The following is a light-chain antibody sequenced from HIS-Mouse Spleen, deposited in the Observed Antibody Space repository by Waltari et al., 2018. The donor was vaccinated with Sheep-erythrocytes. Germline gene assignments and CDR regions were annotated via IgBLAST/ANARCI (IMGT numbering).Light chain of an antibody. CDR3: CSYAGSSTYVV. Sequence: QSALTQPASVSGSPGQSITISCTGTSSDVVSYNLVSWYQQHPGKAPQLMIYEGSKRPSGVSNRFSGSKSGNTASLTISGLQAEDEADYYCCSYAGSSTYVVFGGGTKLTVL. J-gene: IGLJ2*01. CDR2: EGS. V-gene: IGLV2-23*01. CDR1: SSDVVSYNL.